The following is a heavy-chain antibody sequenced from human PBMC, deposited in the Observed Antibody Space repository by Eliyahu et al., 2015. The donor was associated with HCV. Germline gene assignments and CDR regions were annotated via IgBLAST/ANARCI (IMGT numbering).Heavy chain of an antibody. V-gene: IGHV3-30*02. CDR3: SNYYGSENFDY. D-gene: IGHD3-10*01. Sequence: VRFTVSRDNSKNTLFLQMNSLRTDDTAVYFCSNYYGSENFDYWGQGTLVTVSS. J-gene: IGHJ4*02.